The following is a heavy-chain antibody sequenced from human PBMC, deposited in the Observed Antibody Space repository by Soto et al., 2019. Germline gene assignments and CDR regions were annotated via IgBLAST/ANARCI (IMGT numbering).Heavy chain of an antibody. CDR1: GFFISTGYY. D-gene: IGHD2-2*01. V-gene: IGHV4-38-2*01. CDR2: IYHSGST. CDR3: VRAYQERWLQIGATRFDY. Sequence: SETLSLTCDVSGFFISTGYYWGWIRQPPGKGLEWIGTIYHSGSTYYNPSLKSRFTISVDTSKNQFSLMLSSVTAADTAVYYCVRAYQERWLQIGATRFDYWGQGTLVTASS. J-gene: IGHJ4*02.